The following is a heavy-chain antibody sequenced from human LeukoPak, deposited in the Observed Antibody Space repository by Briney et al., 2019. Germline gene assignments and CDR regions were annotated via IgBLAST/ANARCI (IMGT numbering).Heavy chain of an antibody. V-gene: IGHV4-30-2*01. Sequence: SQTLSLTCAVSTGSLTSSGYSWGWLRQQPGTGLEWFGYIYHSGSTYYNPSLKSRVTISVDRSKNQFALKLSSVTAADTAVYYCARVYGSGRRSGGICFDPWGQGTLVSVSS. CDR3: ARVYGSGRRSGGICFDP. J-gene: IGHJ5*02. CDR1: TGSLTSSGYS. D-gene: IGHD3-10*01. CDR2: IYHSGST.